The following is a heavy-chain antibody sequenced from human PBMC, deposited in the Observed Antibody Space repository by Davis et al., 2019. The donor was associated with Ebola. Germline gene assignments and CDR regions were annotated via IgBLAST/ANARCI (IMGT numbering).Heavy chain of an antibody. CDR2: ISYDGSNK. CDR3: ARGYGSGRHFDY. V-gene: IGHV3-30*03. CDR1: GFTFSTYG. J-gene: IGHJ4*02. D-gene: IGHD3-10*01. Sequence: GESLKISCEASGFTFSTYGMHWVRQAPGKGLEWVAVISYDGSNKYFADSVKGRFTISRDNAKNSLYLQMNSLTDEDTAIYYCARGYGSGRHFDYWGQGTLVTVSS.